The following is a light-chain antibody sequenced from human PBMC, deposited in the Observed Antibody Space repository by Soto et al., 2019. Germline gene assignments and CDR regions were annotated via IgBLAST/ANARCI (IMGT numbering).Light chain of an antibody. CDR1: SSDIGGYNS. V-gene: IGLV2-8*01. Sequence: QSALTQSPSASGSPGQSVTISCTGTSSDIGGYNSVSWYQQHPGKAPKVMIYDVSKRPSGVPDRFSGSKSGNTASLTVSGLQAEDEADYYCSSYTDRNNLVFGTGTKVTVL. CDR3: SSYTDRNNLV. CDR2: DVS. J-gene: IGLJ1*01.